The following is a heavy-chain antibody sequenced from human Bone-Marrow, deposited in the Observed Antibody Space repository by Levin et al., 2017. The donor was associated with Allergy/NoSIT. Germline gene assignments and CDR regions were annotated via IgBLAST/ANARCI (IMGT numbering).Heavy chain of an antibody. J-gene: IGHJ6*02. CDR1: GFTFSSYW. Sequence: QAGGSLRLSCAASGFTFSSYWVSWVRQAPGKGLEWVANIKQDGSEKYYVDSVKGRFTISRDNAKNSLYLQMNSLRAEDTAVYYCARDLGYCISTSCYAAGGLDVWGQGTTVTVSS. CDR3: ARDLGYCISTSCYAAGGLDV. D-gene: IGHD2-2*01. V-gene: IGHV3-7*01. CDR2: IKQDGSEK.